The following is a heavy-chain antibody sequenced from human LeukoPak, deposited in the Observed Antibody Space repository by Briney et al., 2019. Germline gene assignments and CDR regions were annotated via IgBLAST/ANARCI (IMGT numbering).Heavy chain of an antibody. Sequence: KSSETLSLTCAVYGGSFSGYYWSWIRQPPGKGLEWIGEINHSGSTNYNPSLKSRVTISVDTSKNQFSLKLSSVTAADTAVYYCARGRRKRQQLVLNWFDPWGQGTLVTVSS. J-gene: IGHJ5*02. CDR2: INHSGST. D-gene: IGHD6-13*01. V-gene: IGHV4-34*01. CDR3: ARGRRKRQQLVLNWFDP. CDR1: GGSFSGYY.